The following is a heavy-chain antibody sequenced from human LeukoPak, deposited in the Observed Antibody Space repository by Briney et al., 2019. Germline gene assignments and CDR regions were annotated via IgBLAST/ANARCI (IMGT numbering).Heavy chain of an antibody. V-gene: IGHV4-34*01. D-gene: IGHD6-6*01. Sequence: PSETLSLTCAVYGGSFSGYYWSWIRQPPGKGLEWIGEINHSGSTNYNPSLKSRVTISVDTSKNQFSLKLSSVTAADTAVYYCARRGAARHKRIRNWFDPWGQGTLVTVSS. CDR1: GGSFSGYY. CDR3: ARRGAARHKRIRNWFDP. CDR2: INHSGST. J-gene: IGHJ5*02.